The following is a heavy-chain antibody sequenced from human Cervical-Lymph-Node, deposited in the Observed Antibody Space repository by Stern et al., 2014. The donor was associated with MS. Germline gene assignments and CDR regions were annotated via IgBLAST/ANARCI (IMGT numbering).Heavy chain of an antibody. Sequence: EVQLVESGGMLVQPGGSLRLSCEVAGFSVTTAYMTWVRQAPGKGLEWVSLIDVAGNTHYSDSVKGRFSISRVTSKNALSLQMNSLRVEDTAVYYCARELAARRLDSWGQGTLVIVSS. CDR1: GFSVTTAY. D-gene: IGHD6-6*01. J-gene: IGHJ5*01. CDR2: IDVAGNT. V-gene: IGHV3-66*01. CDR3: ARELAARRLDS.